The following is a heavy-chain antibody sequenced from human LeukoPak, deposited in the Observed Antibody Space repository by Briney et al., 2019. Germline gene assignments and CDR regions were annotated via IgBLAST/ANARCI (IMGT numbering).Heavy chain of an antibody. CDR3: AKASIAAAGPLFDY. V-gene: IGHV3-30*02. Sequence: GGSLRLSCAASGFTFSSYGMHWVRQAPGKGLEWVAFIRYDGSNKYYADSVKGRFTISRDNSKNTLYLQMNNLRAEDTAVYYCAKASIAAAGPLFDYWGQGTLVTVSS. CDR2: IRYDGSNK. D-gene: IGHD6-13*01. CDR1: GFTFSSYG. J-gene: IGHJ4*02.